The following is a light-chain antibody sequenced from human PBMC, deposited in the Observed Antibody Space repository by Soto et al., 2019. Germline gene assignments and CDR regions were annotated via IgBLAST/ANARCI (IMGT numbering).Light chain of an antibody. V-gene: IGLV2-14*01. Sequence: QSALTQPASVTGSPGQSITIACTGTSSEDGAYNYVSWYQQYPGKAPKLMINGVTNRPSGVSNRFSGSKTGNTASLTISGLQAEYEAAYYCFSLSGGDYHVFGAGTNVA. CDR3: FSLSGGDYHV. CDR1: SSEDGAYNY. CDR2: GVT. J-gene: IGLJ1*01.